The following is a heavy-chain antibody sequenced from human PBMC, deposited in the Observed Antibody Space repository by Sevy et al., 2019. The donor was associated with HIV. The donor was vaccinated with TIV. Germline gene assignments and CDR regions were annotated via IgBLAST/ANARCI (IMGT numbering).Heavy chain of an antibody. V-gene: IGHV3-21*01. D-gene: IGHD4-17*01. J-gene: IGHJ4*02. Sequence: GGSLRLSCAASGFTFSSYSMNWVRQAPGKGLEWVSSISSSSSYIYYADSVKGRFTISRDNAKNTLYLQMNSLRAEDTAVYYCARQYGDYAFDYWGQGTLVTVSS. CDR3: ARQYGDYAFDY. CDR1: GFTFSSYS. CDR2: ISSSSSYI.